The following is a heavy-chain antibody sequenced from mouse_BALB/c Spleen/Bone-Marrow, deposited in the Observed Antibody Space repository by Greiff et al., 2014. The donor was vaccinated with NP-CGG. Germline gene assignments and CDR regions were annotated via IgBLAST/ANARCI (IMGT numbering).Heavy chain of an antibody. V-gene: IGHV1S41*01. CDR3: ARFPIYYGNYGAMDY. CDR1: GYTFTSYW. Sequence: DLVKPGASVKLSCKASGYTFTSYWINWIKQRPGQGLEWIGRIAPGSGSTYYNEMFEGKATLTVDTSSSTAYIQLSSLSSEDSAVYFCARFPIYYGNYGAMDYWGQGTSVTVPS. D-gene: IGHD2-1*01. J-gene: IGHJ4*01. CDR2: IAPGSGST.